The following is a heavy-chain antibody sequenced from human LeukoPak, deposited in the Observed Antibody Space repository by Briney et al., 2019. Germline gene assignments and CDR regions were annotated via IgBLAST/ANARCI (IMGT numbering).Heavy chain of an antibody. V-gene: IGHV3-23*01. J-gene: IGHJ4*02. CDR2: ISDTGRRT. D-gene: IGHD3-16*02. CDR1: GFTFNDYA. CDR3: ARHDSFIPY. Sequence: GGSLRLSCAASGFTFNDYAMSWVRQAAGKGLEWVSGISDTGRRTFYADSVKGRFTISRDDSKKTDYLQMNTLRAEDTAIYFCARHDSFIPYWGQGTLVTVSS.